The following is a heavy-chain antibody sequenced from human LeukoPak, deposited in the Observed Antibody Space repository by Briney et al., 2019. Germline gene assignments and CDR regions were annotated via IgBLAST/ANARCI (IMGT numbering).Heavy chain of an antibody. CDR1: GFTFSSYS. V-gene: IGHV3-64D*09. CDR2: ISSNGGST. Sequence: GGSLRLSCSASGFTFSSYSMHWVRRAPGKGLEYVSAISSNGGSTYYADSVKGRFTISRDNSKNTLYLQMSSLRAEDTAVYYCVKDTDGYNFPAANAFDIWGQGTMVTVSS. J-gene: IGHJ3*02. D-gene: IGHD5-24*01. CDR3: VKDTDGYNFPAANAFDI.